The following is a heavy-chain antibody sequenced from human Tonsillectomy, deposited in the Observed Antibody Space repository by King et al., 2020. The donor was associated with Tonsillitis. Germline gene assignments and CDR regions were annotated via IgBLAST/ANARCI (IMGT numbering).Heavy chain of an antibody. CDR1: GFTFTYA. V-gene: IGHV3-23*04. CDR3: ARVLIFQGRGLDL. J-gene: IGHJ1*01. Sequence: VQLVESGGGLVQPGGSVRLSCAASGFTFTYAMSWVRRAPGKGLEWVSGISGSDGYTYYADSVKGRFTISRDNSKNSLYLQMNSLRAEDTAIYYCARVLIFQGRGLDLWGQGTLVTVSS. CDR2: ISGSDGYT. D-gene: IGHD1-26*01.